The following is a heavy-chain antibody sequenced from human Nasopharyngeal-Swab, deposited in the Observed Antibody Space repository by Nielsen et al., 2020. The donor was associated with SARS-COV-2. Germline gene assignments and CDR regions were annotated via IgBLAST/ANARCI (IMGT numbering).Heavy chain of an antibody. CDR1: GFPFSNYT. CDR3: ARGGGLTGFNF. J-gene: IGHJ4*02. CDR2: ITSIGGYI. Sequence: GESLKISCAASGFPFSNYTMTWVRQAPGKGLEWVSSITSIGGYIHYADSVKGHFTISRDDAKNSLYLQMNRLRVEDTAVYYCARGGGLTGFNFWGQGTLVTVSS. D-gene: IGHD3-9*01. V-gene: IGHV3-21*01.